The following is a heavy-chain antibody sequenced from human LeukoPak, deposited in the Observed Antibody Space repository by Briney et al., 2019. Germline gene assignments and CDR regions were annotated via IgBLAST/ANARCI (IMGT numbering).Heavy chain of an antibody. CDR2: IYTSGST. J-gene: IGHJ5*02. V-gene: IGHV4-4*07. D-gene: IGHD6-13*01. CDR1: GGSISSYY. CDR3: ASSAAAGTSGWFDP. Sequence: SETLSLTCTVSGGSISSYYWGWIRQPAGKGLEWIGRIYTSGSTNYNPSLKSRVTMSVDTSKNQFSLKLSSVTAADTAVYYCASSAAAGTSGWFDPWGQGTLVTVSS.